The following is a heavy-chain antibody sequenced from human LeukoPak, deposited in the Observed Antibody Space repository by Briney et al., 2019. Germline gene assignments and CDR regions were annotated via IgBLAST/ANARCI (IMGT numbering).Heavy chain of an antibody. CDR2: INHSGST. D-gene: IGHD3-3*01. V-gene: IGHV4-34*01. J-gene: IGHJ5*02. Sequence: PSETLSLTCAVYGGSFSGYYWSWIRQPPGKGLEWIGEINHSGSTNYNPSLKSRVTISVDTSKNQFSLKLSSVTAADTAVYYCARAPFTIFGVPPSSWFDPWGQGTLVTVSS. CDR3: ARAPFTIFGVPPSSWFDP. CDR1: GGSFSGYY.